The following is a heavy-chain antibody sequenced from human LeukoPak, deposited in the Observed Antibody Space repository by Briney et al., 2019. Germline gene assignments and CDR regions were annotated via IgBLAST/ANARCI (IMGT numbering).Heavy chain of an antibody. CDR3: AKALGGLPHAFDI. V-gene: IGHV3-23*01. D-gene: IGHD3-16*01. J-gene: IGHJ3*02. CDR1: GFTFSSYA. Sequence: PGGSLRLSCAASGFTFSSYAMSWVRQAPGKGLEWVSAISGSGGSTYYADSVKGRFTISRDNSKNMLYLQMNSLRAEDTAVYYCAKALGGLPHAFDIWGQGTMVTVSS. CDR2: ISGSGGST.